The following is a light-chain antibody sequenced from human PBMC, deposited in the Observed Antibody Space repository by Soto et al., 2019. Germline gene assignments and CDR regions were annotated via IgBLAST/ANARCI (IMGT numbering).Light chain of an antibody. J-gene: IGKJ2*01. CDR2: KVS. V-gene: IGKV2-30*01. CDR3: QQCHGYSS. Sequence: DVVMTQSPLSLPVTLGQPASISCRSSQSLVYSDGNTYLNWFQQRPGQPPRRLIYKVSSRDSGVPDRFSGSGSGTDFTLTISRVEAEDFATYYCQQCHGYSSFGQGTKVDIK. CDR1: QSLVYSDGNTY.